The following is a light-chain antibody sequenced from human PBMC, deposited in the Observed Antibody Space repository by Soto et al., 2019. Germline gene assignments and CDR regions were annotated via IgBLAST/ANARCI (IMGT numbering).Light chain of an antibody. CDR1: SSNIGAGYD. CDR2: RNN. J-gene: IGLJ1*01. Sequence: QSFLTQPPSVSLAPGQRVTISCTGSSSNIGAGYDVHWYQQLPGTAPKLLIFRNNNRPSGVPDRFSGSKSGTSASLAITGLQAEDEADYYCQSYDSSLSAYVFATGTKVTVL. V-gene: IGLV1-40*01. CDR3: QSYDSSLSAYV.